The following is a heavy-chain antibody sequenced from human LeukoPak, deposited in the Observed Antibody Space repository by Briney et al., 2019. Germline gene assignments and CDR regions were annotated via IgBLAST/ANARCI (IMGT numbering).Heavy chain of an antibody. V-gene: IGHV3-23*01. D-gene: IGHD5-24*01. CDR1: EFTFSSYA. Sequence: GGSLRLSCVASEFTFSSYAMSWVRQAPGKGLEWVSAISGGGTPTFYADSVKGRFITSRDNSKNTLYLQMNSLRVEDTAVYYCARDLDDYNDFPPIFQYWGQGTQVIVSS. J-gene: IGHJ1*01. CDR2: ISGGGTPT. CDR3: ARDLDDYNDFPPIFQY.